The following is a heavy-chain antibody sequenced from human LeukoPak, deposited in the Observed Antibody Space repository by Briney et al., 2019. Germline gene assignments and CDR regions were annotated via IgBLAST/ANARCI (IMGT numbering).Heavy chain of an antibody. CDR1: GGTFSSYA. J-gene: IGHJ3*02. CDR3: ARAGYAGRGATLDAFDI. D-gene: IGHD1-26*01. CDR2: ISAYNGNT. Sequence: GASVKVSCKASGGTFSSYAISWVRQAPGQGLEWMGWISAYNGNTNYAQKLQGRVTMTTDTSTSTAYMELRSLRSDDTAVYYCARAGYAGRGATLDAFDIWGQGTMVTVSS. V-gene: IGHV1-18*01.